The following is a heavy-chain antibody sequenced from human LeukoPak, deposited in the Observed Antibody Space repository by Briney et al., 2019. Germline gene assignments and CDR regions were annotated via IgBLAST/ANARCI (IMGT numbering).Heavy chain of an antibody. CDR1: GYTFTSYD. D-gene: IGHD2-15*01. CDR3: ARGAPGSYCSGGSCPYFDY. CDR2: MNPNSGNT. V-gene: IGHV1-8*01. Sequence: GASVKVSCKASGYTFTSYDINWVRQATGRGLEWMGWMNPNSGNTGYAQKFQGRVTMTRNTSISTAYMELSSLGSEDTAVYYCARGAPGSYCSGGSCPYFDYWGQGTLVAVSS. J-gene: IGHJ4*02.